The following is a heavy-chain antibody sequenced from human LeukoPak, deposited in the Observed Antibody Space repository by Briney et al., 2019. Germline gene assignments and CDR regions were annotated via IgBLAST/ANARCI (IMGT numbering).Heavy chain of an antibody. V-gene: IGHV3-74*01. CDR2: INPDGSTT. D-gene: IGHD3-10*01. CDR1: GFTLSSYW. CDR3: ARVRVGAYDFEY. Sequence: GGSLRLSCAASGFTLSSYWMHWVRQVPGKGLVWVSRINPDGSTTTYADSVKGRFTISRDNAKNTLYLQMNSLRAEDTAVYYCARVRVGAYDFEYWGQGALVTVSS. J-gene: IGHJ4*02.